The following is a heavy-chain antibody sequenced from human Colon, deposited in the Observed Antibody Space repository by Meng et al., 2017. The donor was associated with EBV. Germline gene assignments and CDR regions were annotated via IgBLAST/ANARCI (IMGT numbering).Heavy chain of an antibody. Sequence: LVESGGGFVKPGWSLSLSCAASGFNFNDYYMTWIRQAPGKGLEWVAFISKMGDGISYAESVRGRFTISRDSATHSLYLQMNSLRAEDTAVYYCARDLGGPRDYWGQGTLVTVSS. V-gene: IGHV3-11*01. CDR2: ISKMGDGI. CDR1: GFNFNDYY. CDR3: ARDLGGPRDY. J-gene: IGHJ4*02. D-gene: IGHD6-25*01.